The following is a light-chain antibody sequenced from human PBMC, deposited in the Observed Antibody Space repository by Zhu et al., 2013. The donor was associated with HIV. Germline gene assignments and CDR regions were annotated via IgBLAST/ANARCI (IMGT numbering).Light chain of an antibody. CDR1: QSVSSN. CDR2: GAS. CDR3: QQRSNWPLT. V-gene: IGKV3-11*01. J-gene: IGKJ4*01. Sequence: EIVMTQSPATLSVSPGERATLSCRASQSVSSNLAWYQQKPGQPPRLLIYGASNRATGIPARFSGSGSGTDFTLTISSLEPEDFAVYYCQQRSNWPLTFGGGTKVEIK.